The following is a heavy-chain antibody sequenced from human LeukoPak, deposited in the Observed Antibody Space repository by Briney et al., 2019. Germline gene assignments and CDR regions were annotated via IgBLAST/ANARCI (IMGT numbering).Heavy chain of an antibody. CDR1: GFTYTSSA. CDR3: VAVRADYYDSSGYYYNY. CDR2: IVVGSGNT. D-gene: IGHD3-22*01. J-gene: IGHJ4*02. V-gene: IGHV1-58*02. Sequence: SVKVSCKASGFTYTSSAMQWVRQARGQRLEWIGWIVVGSGNTNYAQKFQERVTITRDMSTSTAYMELSSLRSEDTAVYYCVAVRADYYDSSGYYYNYWGQGTLVTVSS.